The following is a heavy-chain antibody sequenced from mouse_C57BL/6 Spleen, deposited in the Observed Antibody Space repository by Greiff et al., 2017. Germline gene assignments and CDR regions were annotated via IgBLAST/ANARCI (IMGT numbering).Heavy chain of an antibody. CDR1: GFTFSDYY. Sequence: EVKLVESGGGLVQPGGSLKLSCAASGFTFSDYYMYWVRQTPEKRLEWVAYISNGGGSTYYPDTVKGRFTISRDNAKNTLYLQMSRLKSEDTAMYYCARGGRWYFDYWGQGTTLTVSS. CDR2: ISNGGGST. CDR3: ARGGRWYFDY. J-gene: IGHJ2*01. V-gene: IGHV5-12*01.